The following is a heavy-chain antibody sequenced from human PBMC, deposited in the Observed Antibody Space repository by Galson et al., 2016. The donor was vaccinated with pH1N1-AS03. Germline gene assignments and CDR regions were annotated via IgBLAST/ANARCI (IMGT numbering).Heavy chain of an antibody. V-gene: IGHV5-10-1*01. CDR3: ARTNWSGQRLDTWFDP. CDR2: IDPSDSYT. Sequence: QSGAEVKKPGESLRISCQGSGYSFTNFYINWVRQMPGKGLEWMGRIDPSDSYTNYSPSFEGHVTISADKSISTAYLQWSSLQASDSAMYYWARTNWSGQRLDTWFDPWGRGTLVTVSS. CDR1: GYSFTNFY. J-gene: IGHJ5*02. D-gene: IGHD3-3*01.